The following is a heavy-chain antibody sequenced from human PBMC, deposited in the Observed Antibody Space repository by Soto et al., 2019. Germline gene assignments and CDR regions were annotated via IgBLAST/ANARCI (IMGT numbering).Heavy chain of an antibody. CDR2: INHSGST. J-gene: IGHJ6*02. Sequence: PSETLSLTCASYGGSFSGYYWSWIRQPPGKGLEWIGEINHSGSTNYNPSLKSRFTISRDNAKTSLYLQMNSLRAEDTALYYCAIDRGSGSYAANYQYYGLDVWGQGTTVTVSS. D-gene: IGHD3-10*01. V-gene: IGHV4-34*10. CDR3: AIDRGSGSYAANYQYYGLDV. CDR1: GGSFSGYY.